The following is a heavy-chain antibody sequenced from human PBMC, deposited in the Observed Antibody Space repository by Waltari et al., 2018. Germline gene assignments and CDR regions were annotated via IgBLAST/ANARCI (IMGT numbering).Heavy chain of an antibody. D-gene: IGHD5-12*01. Sequence: EVQLLESGGGLAQPGGSLRLSCAASGFTFSNCTMGWVRQAPGKGLERVSGITGSGDATYYADSVKGRFTISRDNSKNTLYLQMNNLRAEDTAVYYCAKSPKVATIFDYWGQGTLVTVS. V-gene: IGHV3-23*01. CDR1: GFTFSNCT. J-gene: IGHJ4*02. CDR3: AKSPKVATIFDY. CDR2: ITGSGDAT.